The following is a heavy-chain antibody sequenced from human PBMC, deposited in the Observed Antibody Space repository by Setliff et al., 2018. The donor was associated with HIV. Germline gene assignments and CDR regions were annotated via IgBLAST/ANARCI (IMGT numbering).Heavy chain of an antibody. V-gene: IGHV3-7*01. Sequence: GGSLRLSCAASGFTFSSYWMSWVRQAPGKGLEWVANIKQDGSEKYYADSVKGRFTISRDNAKESLYLQMNSLRADDTAVYYCARHAYTQGYYNWGQGALVTVS. CDR3: ARHAYTQGYYN. CDR2: IKQDGSEK. CDR1: GFTFSSYW. D-gene: IGHD3-3*01. J-gene: IGHJ4*02.